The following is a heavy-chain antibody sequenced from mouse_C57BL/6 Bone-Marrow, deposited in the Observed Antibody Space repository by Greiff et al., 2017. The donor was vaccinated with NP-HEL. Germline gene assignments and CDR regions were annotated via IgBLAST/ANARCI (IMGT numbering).Heavy chain of an antibody. CDR1: GLKIKDYY. CDR2: IDPGDGET. V-gene: IGHV14-2*01. D-gene: IGHD2-5*01. J-gene: IGHJ4*01. Sequence: VQLKESGAELVKPGASVSFSCQASGLKIKDYYMTGVKRRTEQGLGWLGRIDPGDGETKYARKFQGNATITADTSSNTAYLQLSSLTSEDTAVYYCAREYYSNYVARDYWGQGTSVTVSS. CDR3: AREYYSNYVARDY.